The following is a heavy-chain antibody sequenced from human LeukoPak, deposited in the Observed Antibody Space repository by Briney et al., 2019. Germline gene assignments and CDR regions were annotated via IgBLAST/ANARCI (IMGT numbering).Heavy chain of an antibody. J-gene: IGHJ4*02. V-gene: IGHV7-4-1*02. CDR3: ARDLVPSRIRYSSGWYEDY. D-gene: IGHD6-19*01. CDR2: INTNTGNP. Sequence: GASVKVSCKASGYTFTSYAMNWVRQAPGQGLEWMGWINTNTGNPTYAQGFTGRFVFSLDISVSTAYLQISSLKAEDTAVYYCARDLVPSRIRYSSGWYEDYWGQGTLVTVSS. CDR1: GYTFTSYA.